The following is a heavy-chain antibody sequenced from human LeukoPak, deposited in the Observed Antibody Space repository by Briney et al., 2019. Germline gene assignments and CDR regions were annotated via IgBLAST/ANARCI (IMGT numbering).Heavy chain of an antibody. V-gene: IGHV4-39*01. J-gene: IGHJ4*02. Sequence: SETLSLTCTVSGDSISSSSYYWGWIRQPPGKGLEWIGSIYYSGRTYYNPSLKSRVTISADTSKNQFSLKLSSVTAADTAVYYCARRGGLQSPFGYWGQGTLATVSS. CDR1: GDSISSSSYY. CDR3: ARRGGLQSPFGY. CDR2: IYYSGRT. D-gene: IGHD5-24*01.